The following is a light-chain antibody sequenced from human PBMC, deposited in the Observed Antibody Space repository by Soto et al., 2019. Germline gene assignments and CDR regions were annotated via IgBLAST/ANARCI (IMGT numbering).Light chain of an antibody. CDR3: QQYNSYSKT. CDR2: KAS. J-gene: IGKJ1*01. Sequence: IQMNQSPSTLSATVGDRVTITCRASQSISSWLAWYQQKPGKAPKLLIYKASTLKSGVPSRFSGSGSGTEFTLTISSLQPDDFATYYCQQYNSYSKTFGQGTKVDI. CDR1: QSISSW. V-gene: IGKV1-5*03.